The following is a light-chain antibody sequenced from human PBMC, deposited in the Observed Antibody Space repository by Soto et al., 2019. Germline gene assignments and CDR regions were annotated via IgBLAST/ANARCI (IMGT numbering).Light chain of an antibody. CDR1: QSVSSN. V-gene: IGKV3-15*01. CDR2: GAS. Sequence: EIVLTQSPATLSLSPGERATLSCRASQSVSSNLAWYQQKPGQAPRLLIYGASTRATGIPARFSGSGSGTEFTLTISSLQSEDFAVYFCQQYAGPPTTFGQGTRLEIK. J-gene: IGKJ5*01. CDR3: QQYAGPPTT.